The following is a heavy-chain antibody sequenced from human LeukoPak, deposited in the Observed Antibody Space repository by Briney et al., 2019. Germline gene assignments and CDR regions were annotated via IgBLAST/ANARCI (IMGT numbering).Heavy chain of an antibody. CDR1: GFTFSSYW. V-gene: IGHV3-74*01. Sequence: GGSLRLSCAASGFTFSSYWMHWVRQAPGKGLVWVSRINSDGSSTSYADSVKGRFTISRDNAKNSLYLQMNSLRAEDTAVYYCARAGGSTVSHSDYWGQGTLVTVSS. D-gene: IGHD4-17*01. J-gene: IGHJ4*02. CDR2: INSDGSST. CDR3: ARAGGSTVSHSDY.